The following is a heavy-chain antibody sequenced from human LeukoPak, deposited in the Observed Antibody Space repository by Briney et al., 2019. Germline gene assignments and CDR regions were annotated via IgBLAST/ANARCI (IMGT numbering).Heavy chain of an antibody. CDR1: GFTFSSYA. J-gene: IGHJ4*02. V-gene: IGHV3-23*01. CDR2: ISGSGGST. D-gene: IGHD2-8*01. Sequence: GGSLRLSCAASGFTFSSYAMSWVRQAPGKGLEWVSAISGSGGSTYYADSVKGRFTIPRDNSKNTLYLQMNSLRAEDTAVYYCAKVLVGVERKHPWGQGTLVTVSS. CDR3: AKVLVGVERKHP.